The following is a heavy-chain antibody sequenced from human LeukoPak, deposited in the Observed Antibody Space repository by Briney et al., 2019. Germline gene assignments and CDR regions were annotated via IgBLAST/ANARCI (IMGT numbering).Heavy chain of an antibody. CDR1: GGAICRYY. D-gene: IGHD6-19*01. CDR3: ARDAGTSGWLLDY. J-gene: IGHJ4*02. V-gene: IGHV4-4*07. CDR2: FYTGGST. Sequence: SENLSLTCTVSGGAICRYYWSWVRQPAGKGLEWMGRFYTGGSTINPSLKSRVTLSVDTSKNQFSLQLSSVTAADTAVYYCARDAGTSGWLLDYWGQGTLVTVSS.